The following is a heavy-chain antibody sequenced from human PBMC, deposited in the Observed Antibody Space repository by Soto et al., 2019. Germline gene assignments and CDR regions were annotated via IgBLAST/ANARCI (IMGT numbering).Heavy chain of an antibody. D-gene: IGHD1-7*01. CDR2: INYSSST. Sequence: SETLCLTCAVSGGTISSDGICWGWNPQRKGKELESICYINYSSSTYYHSVHDRLAITTVNTTNTLYLQMLSSVAAAAAVFYCATMLALTGTAGTSFGLDVWGQGTTVTVSS. V-gene: IGHV4-31*05. J-gene: IGHJ6*02. CDR1: GGTISSDGIC. CDR3: ATMLALTGTAGTSFGLDV.